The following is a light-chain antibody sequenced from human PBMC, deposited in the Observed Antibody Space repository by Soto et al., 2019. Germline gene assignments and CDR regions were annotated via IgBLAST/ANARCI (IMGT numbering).Light chain of an antibody. V-gene: IGLV2-8*01. CDR3: ISYAGSNKPA. J-gene: IGLJ2*01. Sequence: QSALTQPPSASGSPVQSVAISCSGTSSDVGGYNYVSWYQQHPGKAPKLMIYDVNKRPSGVPDRFSGSKSGNTASLTVSGLQAEDEADYYCISYAGSNKPAFGGGTKLTVL. CDR1: SSDVGGYNY. CDR2: DVN.